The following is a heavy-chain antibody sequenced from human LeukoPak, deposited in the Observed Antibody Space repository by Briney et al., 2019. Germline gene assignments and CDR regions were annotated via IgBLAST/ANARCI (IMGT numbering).Heavy chain of an antibody. CDR1: GFTFSNYW. D-gene: IGHD1-1*01. CDR2: INQDGGEK. J-gene: IGHJ4*02. CDR3: ARRGVDGTSDY. V-gene: IGHV3-7*01. Sequence: PGGSLRLSCAASGFTFSNYWMTWVRQAPGKGLEWVANINQDGGEKYYVDSVKGRFTMSRDNAKNSLYLQMNSLRAEDTAVYYCARRGVDGTSDYWGQGTLVTVSS.